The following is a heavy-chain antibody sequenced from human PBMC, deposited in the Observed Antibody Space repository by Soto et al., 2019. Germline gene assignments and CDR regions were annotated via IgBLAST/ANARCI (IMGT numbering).Heavy chain of an antibody. J-gene: IGHJ4*02. CDR2: INPNSGGT. Sequence: ASVKVSCKASGYTISGFYMHWVQQAPGQGLEWMGWINPNSGGTKSAEKFQGRVTMPRDTCISTAYMELRRLTSDDTAVYYCASAAVTGTAGLDFWGQGTQVTVSS. D-gene: IGHD6-19*01. CDR3: ASAAVTGTAGLDF. V-gene: IGHV1-2*02. CDR1: GYTISGFY.